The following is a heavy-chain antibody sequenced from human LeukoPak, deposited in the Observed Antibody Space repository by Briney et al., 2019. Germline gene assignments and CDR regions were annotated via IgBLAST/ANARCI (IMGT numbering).Heavy chain of an antibody. J-gene: IGHJ4*02. CDR2: IIPIFGTA. CDR3: ARVTVGYNWNYFDY. Sequence: SVKVSCKASGGTFSSYAISWVRQAPGQGLEWMGGIIPIFGTANYAQKFQGRVTITTDESTSTAYMELSSLRSEGTAVCYCARVTVGYNWNYFDYWGQGTLVTVSS. D-gene: IGHD1-20*01. CDR1: GGTFSSYA. V-gene: IGHV1-69*05.